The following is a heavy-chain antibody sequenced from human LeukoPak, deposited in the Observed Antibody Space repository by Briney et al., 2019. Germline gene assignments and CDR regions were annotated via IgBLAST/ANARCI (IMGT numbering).Heavy chain of an antibody. J-gene: IGHJ4*02. CDR2: IIPIFGIA. V-gene: IGHV1-69*10. D-gene: IGHD3-3*01. CDR3: ARDNALEGRQTLDY. CDR1: GGTFIIYA. Sequence: SVSVSFKASGGTFIIYAISWVRQAPGQGGEGMGGIIPIFGIANYTQKFQGRDTITADKSTRTAYMELSSLRSEDTAVYYCARDNALEGRQTLDYWGQGTLVTVSS.